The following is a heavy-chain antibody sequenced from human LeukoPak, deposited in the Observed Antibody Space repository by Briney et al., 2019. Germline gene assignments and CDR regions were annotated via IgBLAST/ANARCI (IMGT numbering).Heavy chain of an antibody. V-gene: IGHV3-21*01. CDR1: GFTLSGYS. CDR3: ARVEAWQWLARLDPSPFDH. D-gene: IGHD6-19*01. Sequence: GGSLRLSCAASGFTLSGYSMNWVRQAPGKGLEWVSSISSTSSYIYYTDSVKGRFTISRDNAKNSLYLQMNSLRAEDTAVYYCARVEAWQWLARLDPSPFDHWGQGTLVTVSS. CDR2: ISSTSSYI. J-gene: IGHJ4*02.